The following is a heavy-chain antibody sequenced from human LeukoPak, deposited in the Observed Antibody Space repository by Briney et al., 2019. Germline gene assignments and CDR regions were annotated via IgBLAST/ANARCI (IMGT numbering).Heavy chain of an antibody. V-gene: IGHV3-30-3*01. J-gene: IGHJ4*02. CDR1: GFTFSNYT. CDR3: ARDGEMATITVAEY. D-gene: IGHD5-24*01. CDR2: ISFDGSNK. Sequence: GGSLRLSCAASGFTFSNYTMHWVRQAPGKGLEWVAVISFDGSNKYYADSVKGRFTICRDNSKNTLYLQMNSLRSEDTAVYYCARDGEMATITVAEYWGQGTLVTVSS.